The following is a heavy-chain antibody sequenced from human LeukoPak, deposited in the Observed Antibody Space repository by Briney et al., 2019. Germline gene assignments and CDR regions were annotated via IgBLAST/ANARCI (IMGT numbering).Heavy chain of an antibody. D-gene: IGHD5-24*01. CDR3: ARDPHRHVEMATIMRGAFDY. V-gene: IGHV3-48*04. J-gene: IGHJ4*02. CDR2: ISSSGSTI. CDR1: GFTFSSYS. Sequence: PGGSLRLSCAASGFTFSSYSMNWVRQAPGKGLEWVSYISSSGSTIYYADSVKGRFTISRDNAKNSLYLQMNSLRAEDTAVYYCARDPHRHVEMATIMRGAFDYWGQGTLVTVSS.